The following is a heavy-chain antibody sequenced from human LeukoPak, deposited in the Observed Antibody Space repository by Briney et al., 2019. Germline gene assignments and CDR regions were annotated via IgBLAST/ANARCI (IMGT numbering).Heavy chain of an antibody. CDR1: GFTFSTYE. CDR2: ISYDGSNK. J-gene: IGHJ4*02. D-gene: IGHD3-9*01. Sequence: GRSLRLSCAASGFTFSTYEMHWVRQAPGKGLEWVAVISYDGSNKYYADSVKGRFTISRDNSKNTLYLQMNSLRAEDTAVYYCAKDQGYDILTGYIDYWGQGTLVTVSS. CDR3: AKDQGYDILTGYIDY. V-gene: IGHV3-30*18.